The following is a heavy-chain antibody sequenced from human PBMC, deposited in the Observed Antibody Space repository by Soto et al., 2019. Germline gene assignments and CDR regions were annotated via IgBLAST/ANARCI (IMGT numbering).Heavy chain of an antibody. V-gene: IGHV3-30*03. Sequence: QVQLVESGGGAVQPGRSLRLSCAASGFTFSNNGIHWVRQAPGKGLEWVAVISSDGLNKYYADYVKGRFTISRDNSKNPVFLQMNSLRVEDTAVYYCAMDLYGGSSRFDYWGQGTLVTVSS. D-gene: IGHD2-15*01. CDR3: AMDLYGGSSRFDY. CDR1: GFTFSNNG. J-gene: IGHJ4*02. CDR2: ISSDGLNK.